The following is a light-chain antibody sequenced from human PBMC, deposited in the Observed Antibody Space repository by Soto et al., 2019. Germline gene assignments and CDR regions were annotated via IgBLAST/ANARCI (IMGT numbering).Light chain of an antibody. CDR2: AAS. J-gene: IGKJ4*01. CDR1: QGISNY. V-gene: IGKV1-27*01. CDR3: QNYNSAPFT. Sequence: DIQMTQSPSSLSASVGDRVTITCRASQGISNYLDWYQQKPGKVPKLLIYAASTLQSGVPSRVSGSGSGTDFTLTISSLQPEDVATYYCQNYNSAPFTFGGGTKVEIK.